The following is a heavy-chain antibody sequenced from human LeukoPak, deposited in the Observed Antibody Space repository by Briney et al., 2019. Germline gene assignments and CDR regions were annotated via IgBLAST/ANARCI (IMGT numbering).Heavy chain of an antibody. CDR3: AREEKDRAYVDDY. V-gene: IGHV4-34*01. Sequence: SETLSLTCAVYGGSFSGYYWSWIRQPPGKGLEWIGEINHSGSTNYNPSLKSRVTISVDTSKNQFSLKLSSVTAADTAVYYCAREEKDRAYVDDYWGQGTTVTVSS. D-gene: IGHD2-8*01. J-gene: IGHJ4*03. CDR1: GGSFSGYY. CDR2: INHSGST.